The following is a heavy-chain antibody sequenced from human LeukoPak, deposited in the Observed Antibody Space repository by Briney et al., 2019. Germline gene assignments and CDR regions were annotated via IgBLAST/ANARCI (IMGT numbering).Heavy chain of an antibody. CDR1: GFTFSSYA. CDR2: ISYDGSNK. D-gene: IGHD2-2*01. V-gene: IGHV3-30*04. Sequence: PGRSLRLSCAASGFTFSSYAMHWVRQAPGKGLEWVAVISYDGSNKYYADSVKGRFTISRDNSKNTLYLQMNSLRAEDTAVYYCARGVVVVPAAMGVGAFDIWGQGTMVTVSS. J-gene: IGHJ3*02. CDR3: ARGVVVVPAAMGVGAFDI.